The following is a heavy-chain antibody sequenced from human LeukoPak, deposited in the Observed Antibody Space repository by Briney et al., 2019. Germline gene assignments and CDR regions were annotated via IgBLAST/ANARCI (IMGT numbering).Heavy chain of an antibody. CDR1: GGSISSYY. CDR3: ARVWVDYFDY. CDR2: IYYSGGT. J-gene: IGHJ4*02. V-gene: IGHV4-59*01. D-gene: IGHD7-27*01. Sequence: SETLSLTCTVSGGSISSYYWSWIRQPPGKGLEWIGYIYYSGGTNYNPSLKSRVTISVDTSKNQFSLKLSSVTAADTAVYYCARVWVDYFDYWGQGTLVTVSS.